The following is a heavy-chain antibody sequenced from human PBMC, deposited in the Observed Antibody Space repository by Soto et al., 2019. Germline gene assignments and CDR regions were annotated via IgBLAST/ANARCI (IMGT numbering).Heavy chain of an antibody. V-gene: IGHV3-23*01. J-gene: IGHJ6*03. D-gene: IGHD1-20*01. CDR1: GFIFSNSA. CDR3: AKVTGTTWPYYYYYMDV. Sequence: PGGSLRLSCAASGFIFSNSAMSWVRQAPGKGLEWVSSISGSGGSTYYADSVKGRFTISRDNSKNTLYLQMNSLRAEDTAVYYCAKVTGTTWPYYYYYMDVWGKGTTVTSP. CDR2: ISGSGGST.